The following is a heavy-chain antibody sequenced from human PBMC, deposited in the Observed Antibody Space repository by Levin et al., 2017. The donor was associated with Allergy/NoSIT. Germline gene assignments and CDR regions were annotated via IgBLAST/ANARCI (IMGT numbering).Heavy chain of an antibody. V-gene: IGHV3-7*01. D-gene: IGHD6-13*01. J-gene: IGHJ6*03. CDR2: IKQDGSEK. CDR1: GFTFSSYW. Sequence: LSLTCAASGFTFSSYWMSWVRQAPGKGLEWVANIKQDGSEKYYVDSVKGRFTISRDNAKNSLYLQMNSLRAEDTAVYYCARDSTYSSSWSYYYYYYMDVWGKGTTVTVSS. CDR3: ARDSTYSSSWSYYYYYYMDV.